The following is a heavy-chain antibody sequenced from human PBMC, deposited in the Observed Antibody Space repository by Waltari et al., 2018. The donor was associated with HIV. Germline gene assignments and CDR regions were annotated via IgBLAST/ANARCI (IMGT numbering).Heavy chain of an antibody. CDR2: INHNSGGT. CDR1: GYTFTGYY. D-gene: IGHD1-7*01. CDR3: ARSDWNLAGDY. J-gene: IGHJ4*02. V-gene: IGHV1-2*06. Sequence: QVQLVQSGAEVKKPGASVKVSCTASGYTFTGYYMPWVRQAPGQGLEWMGRINHNSGGTNYAQKFQGRVTMTRDTSISTAYMELSRLRSDDTAVYYCARSDWNLAGDYWGQGTLVTVSS.